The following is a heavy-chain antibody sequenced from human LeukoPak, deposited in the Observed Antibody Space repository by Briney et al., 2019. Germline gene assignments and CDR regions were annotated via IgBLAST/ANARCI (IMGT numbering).Heavy chain of an antibody. CDR2: IIPIFGTA. CDR3: ARDRSGSYFGGYYMDV. D-gene: IGHD1-26*01. CDR1: GGTFSSYA. V-gene: IGHV1-69*05. J-gene: IGHJ6*03. Sequence: ASVRVSCKASGGTFSSYAISWVRQAPGQGLEWMGGIIPIFGTANYAQKFQGRVTITTDESTSTAYMELSSLRSEDTAVYYCARDRSGSYFGGYYMDVWGKGTTVTVSS.